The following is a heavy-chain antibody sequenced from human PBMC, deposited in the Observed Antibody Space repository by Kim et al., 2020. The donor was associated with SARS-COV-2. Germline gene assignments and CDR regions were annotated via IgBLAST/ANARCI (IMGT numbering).Heavy chain of an antibody. D-gene: IGHD6-19*01. Sequence: ADSVRGRFTISRDNAKNSVFLHMSSLRDEDTAIYYCARDTAEAAVGASFDVWGQGALVTVSS. V-gene: IGHV3-48*03. CDR3: ARDTAEAAVGASFDV. J-gene: IGHJ4*02.